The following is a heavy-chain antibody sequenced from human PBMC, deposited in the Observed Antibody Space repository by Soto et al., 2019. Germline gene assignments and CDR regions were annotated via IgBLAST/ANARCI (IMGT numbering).Heavy chain of an antibody. CDR3: ARDARFLEWLRLGMDV. J-gene: IGHJ6*02. D-gene: IGHD3-3*01. CDR2: INPNSGGT. V-gene: IGHV1-2*02. CDR1: GYTFTGYY. Sequence: ASVKVSCKASGYTFTGYYMHWVRQAPGQGLEWMGWINPNSGGTNYAQKFQGRVTMTRDTSISTAYMGLSRLRSDDTAVYYCARDARFLEWLRLGMDVWGQGPTVTVSS.